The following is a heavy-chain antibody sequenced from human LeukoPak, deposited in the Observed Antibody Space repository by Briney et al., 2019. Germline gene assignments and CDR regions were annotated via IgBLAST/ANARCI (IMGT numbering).Heavy chain of an antibody. V-gene: IGHV3-7*01. Sequence: GGSLRLSCAASGLTFSIHWMNWVRQAPGKGLECVANINQDGSDKYYVDSVKGRFTISRDNTKNSLYLQMNSLRAEDTAVYYCVGGDYWGLGTLVTVSS. CDR3: VGGDY. J-gene: IGHJ4*02. CDR2: INQDGSDK. CDR1: GLTFSIHW.